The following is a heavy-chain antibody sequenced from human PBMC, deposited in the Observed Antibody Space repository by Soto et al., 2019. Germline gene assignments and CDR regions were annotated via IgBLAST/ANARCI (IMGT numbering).Heavy chain of an antibody. D-gene: IGHD3-3*01. CDR2: INHSGST. CDR1: GGSLSGYF. J-gene: IGHJ6*03. Sequence: QVHLEQWGAGLLKPSETLSLTCAVYGGSLSGYFWSWVRQPPGKGLEWIGEINHSGSTNYNPSLKSRVTISADTSKHQCSLRLSSVTAADSGIYYCASYHYYDFWIGSRHYMDAGGRGTTVTVSS. CDR3: ASYHYYDFWIGSRHYMDA. V-gene: IGHV4-34*01.